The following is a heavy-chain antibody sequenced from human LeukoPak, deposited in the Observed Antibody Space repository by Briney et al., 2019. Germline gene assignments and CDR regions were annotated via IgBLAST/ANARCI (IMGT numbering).Heavy chain of an antibody. V-gene: IGHV3-30-3*01. J-gene: IGHJ4*02. D-gene: IGHD5-18*01. Sequence: GGSLRLSSAASGFTFSSYAMHWVRPARGKGLEWVAVISYDGSNKYYADSVKGRFTVPRDNSTHTLYLQMNSPRAEHTAVYYCATLLTALVTGGFDYCGQATPVTASS. CDR2: ISYDGSNK. CDR3: ATLLTALVTGGFDY. CDR1: GFTFSSYA.